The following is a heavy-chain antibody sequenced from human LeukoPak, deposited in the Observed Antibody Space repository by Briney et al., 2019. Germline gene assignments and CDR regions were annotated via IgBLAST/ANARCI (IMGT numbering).Heavy chain of an antibody. V-gene: IGHV1-69*06. CDR3: ARDGDYYDSSGSRGFDI. CDR1: GGTFSSYA. Sequence: SVKVSCKASGGTFSSYAISWVRQAPGQGLEWMGGIIPIFGTANYAQKFQGRVTITADKSTSTAYMELSSLRSEDTAVYYCARDGDYYDSSGSRGFDIWGQGTMVTVSS. D-gene: IGHD3-22*01. J-gene: IGHJ3*02. CDR2: IIPIFGTA.